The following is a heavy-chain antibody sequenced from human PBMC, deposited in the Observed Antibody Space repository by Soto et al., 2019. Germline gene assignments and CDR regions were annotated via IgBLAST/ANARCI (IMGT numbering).Heavy chain of an antibody. CDR1: GYTFTNYY. Sequence: QVQLVQSGAAVKKPGASVKVSCRASGYTFTNYYIHWGRQAPGQGLEWMSIINPMSGSTNYAQNFQGRVTLTMDTSTTTVYMDLSSLRFEDTAVYFCARDLLAGDFWGQGTLVTVSS. CDR2: INPMSGST. J-gene: IGHJ4*02. V-gene: IGHV1-46*01. CDR3: ARDLLAGDF. D-gene: IGHD3-10*01.